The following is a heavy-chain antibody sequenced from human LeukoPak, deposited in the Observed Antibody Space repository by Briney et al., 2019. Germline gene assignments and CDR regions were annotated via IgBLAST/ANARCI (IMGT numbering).Heavy chain of an antibody. CDR3: AKAHYDFWSGYWVFDY. Sequence: GGSLRLSCAASGFTFSSYAMSWVRQAPGKGLEWVPAISGSGGSTYYADSVKGRFTISRDNSKNTLYLQMNSLRAEDTAVYYCAKAHYDFWSGYWVFDYWGQGTLVTVSS. CDR1: GFTFSSYA. V-gene: IGHV3-23*01. CDR2: ISGSGGST. D-gene: IGHD3-3*01. J-gene: IGHJ4*02.